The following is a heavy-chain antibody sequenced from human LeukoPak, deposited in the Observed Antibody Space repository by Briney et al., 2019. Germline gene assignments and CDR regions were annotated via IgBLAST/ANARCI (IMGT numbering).Heavy chain of an antibody. D-gene: IGHD3-22*01. CDR2: LSDSGLNT. CDR3: AREYYYDSSGYC. J-gene: IGHJ4*02. V-gene: IGHV3-23*01. CDR1: GFSFSSYV. Sequence: GGSLRLSCAASGFSFSSYVMSWVRQAPGKGLEWVSSLSDSGLNTFYTDSVKGRFIISRDNSKNTVYLQMNSLRAEDTAVYYCAREYYYDSSGYCWGQGTLVTVSS.